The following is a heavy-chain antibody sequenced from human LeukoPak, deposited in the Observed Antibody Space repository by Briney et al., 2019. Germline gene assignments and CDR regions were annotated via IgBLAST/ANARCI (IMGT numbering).Heavy chain of an antibody. CDR3: ARVQTTVVTPRGWFDP. V-gene: IGHV1-2*02. CDR2: INPNSGGT. D-gene: IGHD4-23*01. Sequence: ASVKVSCKASGYTFTGYYMHWVRQAPGQGLEWMGWINPNSGGTNYAQKFQGRVTMTRDTSISTAYMELSRLRSDDTAVYYCARVQTTVVTPRGWFDPWGRGTLVTVSS. CDR1: GYTFTGYY. J-gene: IGHJ5*02.